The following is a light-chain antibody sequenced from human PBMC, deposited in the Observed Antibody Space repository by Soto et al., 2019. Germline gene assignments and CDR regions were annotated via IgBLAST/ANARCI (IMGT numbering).Light chain of an antibody. V-gene: IGLV2-14*03. CDR2: YVT. CDR1: SSDIGGYNY. J-gene: IGLJ1*01. CDR3: SSYTSTASYG. Sequence: QSVLTQPASVSGSPGQSITISCTGTSSDIGGYNYVSWYQQHPGKAPKLIINYVTNRPSGVSNRFSGSKSGNTASLTISGLQADDEGDYYCSSYTSTASYGFGTGTKVTVL.